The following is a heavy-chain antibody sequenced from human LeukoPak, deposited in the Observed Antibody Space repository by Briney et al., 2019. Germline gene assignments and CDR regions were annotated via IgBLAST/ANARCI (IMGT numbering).Heavy chain of an antibody. CDR1: GASISTSYYY. J-gene: IGHJ4*02. Sequence: SETLSLTCTVSGASISTSYYYWAWIRQPPGKGLEWIGNFHYSGTTYYNPSLKSRVAISIDTSKNQFFLRLSSVTAADTAVYYCARQVTYGYAYGYYFDFWGQGALVTVSS. D-gene: IGHD5-18*01. CDR3: ARQVTYGYAYGYYFDF. V-gene: IGHV4-39*01. CDR2: FHYSGTT.